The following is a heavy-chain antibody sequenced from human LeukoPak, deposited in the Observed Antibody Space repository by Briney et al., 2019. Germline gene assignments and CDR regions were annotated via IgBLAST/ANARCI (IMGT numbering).Heavy chain of an antibody. Sequence: ASVKVSCKVSGYTLTELSTHWVRQAPGKGLEWMGGFDPEDGETIYAQKFQGRVTMTEDTSTDTAYMELSSLRSADTAVYYCATQHPPPIKQLLWFGRAGHAFDPWGQGILVTVSS. CDR1: GYTLTELS. D-gene: IGHD3-10*01. CDR2: FDPEDGET. CDR3: ATQHPPPIKQLLWFGRAGHAFDP. J-gene: IGHJ5*02. V-gene: IGHV1-24*01.